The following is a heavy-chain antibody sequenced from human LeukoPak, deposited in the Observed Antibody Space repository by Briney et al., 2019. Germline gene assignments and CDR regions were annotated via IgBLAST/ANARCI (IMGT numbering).Heavy chain of an antibody. D-gene: IGHD1-26*01. Sequence: PSETLSLTCTVSGYSISSGYYWAWIRQPPGKGLEWIGYIYYSGSTNYNPSLKSRVTISVDTSKNQFSLKLCSVTAADTAVYYCARDGALDYWGQGTLVTVSS. J-gene: IGHJ4*02. CDR2: IYYSGST. CDR1: GYSISSGYY. CDR3: ARDGALDY. V-gene: IGHV4-61*01.